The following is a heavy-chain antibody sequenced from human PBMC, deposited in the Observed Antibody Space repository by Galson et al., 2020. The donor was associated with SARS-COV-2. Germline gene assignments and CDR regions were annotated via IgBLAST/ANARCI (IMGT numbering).Heavy chain of an antibody. CDR1: GFTVSDNY. J-gene: IGHJ4*02. Sequence: GESLKISCAPSGFTVSDNYMTWVRQAPGKGLEWVSAIYSDTSTYYADSVKGRFTISRDNSKNTLYLQMNSLRVDDTAVYYCAREAGSYYYFDLWGQGTLVTVSS. V-gene: IGHV3-66*01. CDR3: AREAGSYYYFDL. D-gene: IGHD3-10*01. CDR2: IYSDTST.